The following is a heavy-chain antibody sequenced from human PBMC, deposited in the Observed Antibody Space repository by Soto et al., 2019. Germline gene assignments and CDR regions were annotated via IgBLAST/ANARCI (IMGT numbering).Heavy chain of an antibody. CDR2: IYHSGST. V-gene: IGHV4-30-2*01. D-gene: IGHD2-8*01. CDR3: ARGVKDIVLMVYAIGGYYFDY. CDR1: GGSISSGGYS. Sequence: LSLTCAVSGGSISSGGYSWSWIRQPPGKGLEWIGYIYHSGSTYYNPSLKSRVTISVDRSKNQFSLKLSSVTAADTAVYYCARGVKDIVLMVYAIGGYYFDYWGQGTLVTVSS. J-gene: IGHJ4*02.